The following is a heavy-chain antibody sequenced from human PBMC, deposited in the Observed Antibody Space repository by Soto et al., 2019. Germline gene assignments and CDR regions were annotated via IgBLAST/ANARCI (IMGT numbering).Heavy chain of an antibody. J-gene: IGHJ4*02. Sequence: ASVKVSCKASGYTFTSYAMHWVRQAPGQRLEWMGWINAGNGNTKYSQKFQGRVTITRDTSASTAYMELSSLRAEDTAVYYCAKEHYYDSGPDYWGRGTLVTVSS. D-gene: IGHD3-22*01. CDR1: GYTFTSYA. CDR3: AKEHYYDSGPDY. CDR2: INAGNGNT. V-gene: IGHV1-3*01.